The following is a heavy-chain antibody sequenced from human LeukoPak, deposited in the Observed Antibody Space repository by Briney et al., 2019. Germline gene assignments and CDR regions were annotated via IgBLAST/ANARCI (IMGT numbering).Heavy chain of an antibody. J-gene: IGHJ4*02. CDR1: GFTFSNYS. V-gene: IGHV3-21*01. Sequence: GGSLRLSCAASGFTFSNYSMNWVRQAPGKGLEWVSSISSSSSYIYYADSVKGRFTISRDNAKNSLYLQMNSLRAEDTAVYYCAREGAELLWFGERSGNPGFDYWGQGTLVTVSS. CDR3: AREGAELLWFGERSGNPGFDY. D-gene: IGHD3-10*01. CDR2: ISSSSSYI.